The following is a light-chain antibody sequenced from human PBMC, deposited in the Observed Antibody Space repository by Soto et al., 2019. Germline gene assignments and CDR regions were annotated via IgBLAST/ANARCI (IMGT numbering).Light chain of an antibody. Sequence: DIQMTQSPSSLSASVGDRVTITCRASQSISSYLNWYQQKPGKAPKLLIYAASSLQSGVPSRFSGSGSGTDFTLTISSLQPEDFAIYYCQQSYRTPLTFGGGTEVDVK. J-gene: IGKJ4*01. CDR3: QQSYRTPLT. CDR2: AAS. V-gene: IGKV1-39*01. CDR1: QSISSY.